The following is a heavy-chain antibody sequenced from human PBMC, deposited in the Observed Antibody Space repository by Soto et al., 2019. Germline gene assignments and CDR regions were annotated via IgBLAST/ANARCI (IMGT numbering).Heavy chain of an antibody. D-gene: IGHD3-22*01. V-gene: IGHV4-39*01. CDR3: ARHFVAVVIKGWGY. J-gene: IGHJ4*02. Sequence: LSLTCTVSGGSIDRSNYYWDWIRQPPGKGLEWIGTTYYNGNAYYNPSLKSRVTMSVDTSKNQFSLKLISVTAADTAVYYCARHFVAVVIKGWGYWGQGTLVTVSS. CDR2: TYYNGNA. CDR1: GGSIDRSNYY.